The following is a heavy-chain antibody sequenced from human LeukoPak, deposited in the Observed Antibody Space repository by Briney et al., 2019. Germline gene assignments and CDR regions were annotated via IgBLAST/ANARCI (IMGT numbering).Heavy chain of an antibody. CDR3: ASDKTAQLDNYYYMDV. J-gene: IGHJ6*03. V-gene: IGHV3-21*01. Sequence: GGSLRLSCAASGFTFSSYTMNWVRQAPGKGLEWVSSISSGSSYIYYADSVKGRFTISRDNAKNSLYLQMNSLRAEDTAVYYCASDKTAQLDNYYYMDVWGKGTTVTISS. D-gene: IGHD6-13*01. CDR1: GFTFSSYT. CDR2: ISSGSSYI.